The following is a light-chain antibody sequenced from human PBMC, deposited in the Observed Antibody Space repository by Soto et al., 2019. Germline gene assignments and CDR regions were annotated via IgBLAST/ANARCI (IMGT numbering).Light chain of an antibody. CDR3: QHYSSTPYT. V-gene: IGKV3-20*01. Sequence: EIVLTQSPGTLSLPPGERATLYCRASQSVSNNYLAWYQQKPGQAPRLLIYDASSRATGTPDRFSGSGSGTDFTLTISRVEPEDFAVYYCQHYSSTPYTFGQGTKVDI. CDR2: DAS. J-gene: IGKJ2*01. CDR1: QSVSNNY.